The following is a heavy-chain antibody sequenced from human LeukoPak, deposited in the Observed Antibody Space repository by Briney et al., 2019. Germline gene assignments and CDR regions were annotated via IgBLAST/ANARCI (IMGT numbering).Heavy chain of an antibody. J-gene: IGHJ5*02. Sequence: PSETLSLTCTVSGGSINSYYWSWIRQPPGKGLEYIGYIYYSGTTNYNPSLKSRVTISIDTSKNQFSLKLSSVTAADTAVYYCARGLGSSSFNWFDPWGQGTLVTVSS. V-gene: IGHV4-59*01. CDR3: ARGLGSSSFNWFDP. CDR1: GGSINSYY. D-gene: IGHD6-6*01. CDR2: IYYSGTT.